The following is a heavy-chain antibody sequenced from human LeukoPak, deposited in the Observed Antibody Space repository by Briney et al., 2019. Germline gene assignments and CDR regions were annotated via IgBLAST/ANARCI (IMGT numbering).Heavy chain of an antibody. CDR2: ISSSGSSI. CDR3: AKVVGIAAAGTPYYYYYGMDV. D-gene: IGHD6-13*01. Sequence: GGSLRLSCVASGFTFSSYEMNWVRQAPGKGLEWISYISSSGSSIHYADSVKGRFTISRDNARNSLYLQMNSLRAEDTAVYYCAKVVGIAAAGTPYYYYYGMDVWGKGTTVTVSS. CDR1: GFTFSSYE. J-gene: IGHJ6*04. V-gene: IGHV3-48*03.